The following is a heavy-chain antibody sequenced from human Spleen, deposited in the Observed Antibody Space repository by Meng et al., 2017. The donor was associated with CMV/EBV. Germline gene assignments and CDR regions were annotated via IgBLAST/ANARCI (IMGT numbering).Heavy chain of an antibody. V-gene: IGHV4-61*08. CDR1: GGSISSGDYF. J-gene: IGHJ5*02. Sequence: SETLSLTCTVPGGSISSGDYFWSWIRQPPGKGLEWIGYMYYSGSTNYNPSLKSRVTISVDTSKNQFSLKLSSVTAADTAVYYCARGGGEYQLLYAKNWFDPWGQGTLVTVSS. D-gene: IGHD2-2*02. CDR3: ARGGGEYQLLYAKNWFDP. CDR2: MYYSGST.